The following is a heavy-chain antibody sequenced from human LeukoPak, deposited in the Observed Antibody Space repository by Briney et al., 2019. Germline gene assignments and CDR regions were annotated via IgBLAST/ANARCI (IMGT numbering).Heavy chain of an antibody. J-gene: IGHJ4*02. D-gene: IGHD2-15*01. Sequence: GASVKVSRKASGYTFSGYYMHWVRQAPGQGLEWMGWINPNSGGTNYAQKFQGRVTMTRDTSISTAYMELSRLRSDDTAVYYCARDGLYCSGDSCYPYYFDSWGQGTLVTVSS. CDR2: INPNSGGT. CDR1: GYTFSGYY. CDR3: ARDGLYCSGDSCYPYYFDS. V-gene: IGHV1-2*02.